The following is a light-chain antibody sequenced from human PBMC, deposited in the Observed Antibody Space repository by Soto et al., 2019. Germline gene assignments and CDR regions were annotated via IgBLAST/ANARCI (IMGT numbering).Light chain of an antibody. CDR1: SSDVGGYKN. CDR3: SAYAGSNILL. V-gene: IGLV2-8*01. CDR2: EVS. Sequence: QSALTQPPSASGSPGQSVTISCTGTSSDVGGYKNVSWYQQHPGKAPKLMIYEVSKRPSGVPDRFSGSKSGNTASLTVSGLQAEDEDHYYCSAYAGSNILLFGGGTKLTVL. J-gene: IGLJ2*01.